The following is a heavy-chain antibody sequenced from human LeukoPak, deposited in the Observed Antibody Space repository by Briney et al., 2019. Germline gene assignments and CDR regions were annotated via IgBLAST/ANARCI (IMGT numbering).Heavy chain of an antibody. V-gene: IGHV3-21*01. CDR2: ISSSSSYI. CDR3: ARGGQVVVAGAFDI. D-gene: IGHD3-22*01. Sequence: PRGSLRLSCAASGFTFSSYSMNWVRQAPGKGLEWVSSISSSSSYIYYADSVKGRFTISRDNAKNSLYLQMNSLRAEDTAVYYCARGGQVVVAGAFDIWGQGTMVTVSS. J-gene: IGHJ3*02. CDR1: GFTFSSYS.